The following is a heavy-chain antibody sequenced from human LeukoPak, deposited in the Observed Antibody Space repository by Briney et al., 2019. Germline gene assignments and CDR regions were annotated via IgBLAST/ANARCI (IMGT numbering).Heavy chain of an antibody. V-gene: IGHV3-23*01. CDR2: ISGNSGST. J-gene: IGHJ5*02. Sequence: PGGSLRLSCAASGFTFSSYAMSWVRQAPGKGLEWVSSISGNSGSTYYADSVKGRFTISRDTSKNTLYLQMNSLTAEDTAIYYCTKDIVVVPAQGNWFDPWGQGTLVTVSS. CDR1: GFTFSSYA. D-gene: IGHD2-2*01. CDR3: TKDIVVVPAQGNWFDP.